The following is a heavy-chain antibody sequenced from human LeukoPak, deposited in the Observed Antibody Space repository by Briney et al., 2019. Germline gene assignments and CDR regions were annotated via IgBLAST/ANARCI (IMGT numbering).Heavy chain of an antibody. Sequence: PSETLSLTCTVSGGSISSYYWSWIRQPAGKGLEWIGRIYTSGSTNYNPSLKSRVTMSVDTSKNQFSLKLSSVTAADTAAYYCARDQFGNFWSGYSPAGWFDPWGQGTLVTVSS. CDR2: IYTSGST. J-gene: IGHJ5*02. V-gene: IGHV4-4*07. CDR1: GGSISSYY. D-gene: IGHD3-3*01. CDR3: ARDQFGNFWSGYSPAGWFDP.